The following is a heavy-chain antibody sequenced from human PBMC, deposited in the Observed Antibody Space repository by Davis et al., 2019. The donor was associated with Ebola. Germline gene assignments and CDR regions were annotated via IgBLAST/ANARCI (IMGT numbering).Heavy chain of an antibody. V-gene: IGHV4-34*01. D-gene: IGHD3-9*01. CDR3: ARDHRGDILTGYSYYYYYGMDV. J-gene: IGHJ6*02. CDR2: INHSGST. Sequence: GSLRLSCTVSGGSISSYYWSWIRQPPGKGLEWIGEINHSGSTNYNPSLKSRVTISVDTSKNQFSLKLSSVTAADTAVYYCARDHRGDILTGYSYYYYYGMDVWGQGTTVTVSS. CDR1: GGSISSYY.